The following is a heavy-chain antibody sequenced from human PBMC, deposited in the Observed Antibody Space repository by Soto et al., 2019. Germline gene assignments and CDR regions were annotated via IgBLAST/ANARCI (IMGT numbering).Heavy chain of an antibody. CDR3: ARERDYDFWTGQTLYYYGMDV. CDR2: IYHSGST. V-gene: IGHV4-30-2*01. CDR1: GGSISSSGYS. D-gene: IGHD3-3*01. J-gene: IGHJ6*02. Sequence: TLSLTCAVYGGSISSSGYSWSLILHRPGKGLEWIGYIYHSGSTYYNPSLKSRVTISVDRSNNQFSLKLSSVTAADTAVYYCARERDYDFWTGQTLYYYGMDVWGQGTPVTVSS.